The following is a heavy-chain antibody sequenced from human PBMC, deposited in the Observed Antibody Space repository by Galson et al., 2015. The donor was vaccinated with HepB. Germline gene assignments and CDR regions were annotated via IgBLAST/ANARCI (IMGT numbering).Heavy chain of an antibody. CDR1: GFTLSTYW. CDR3: AKDAFSYPDY. Sequence: SLRLSCAASGFTLSTYWMSWVRQAPGKGLEWVANIDQDRSSSYYVDSVKGRFTIFRDDARNSLHLQMNSLRVEDTAVYYCAKDAFSYPDYWGQGTLVTVSS. CDR2: IDQDRSSS. J-gene: IGHJ4*02. V-gene: IGHV3-7*03. D-gene: IGHD3-10*01.